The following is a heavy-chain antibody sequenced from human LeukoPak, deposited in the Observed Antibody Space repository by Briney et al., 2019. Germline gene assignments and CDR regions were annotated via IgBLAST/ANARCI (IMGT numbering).Heavy chain of an antibody. CDR2: LYSDDSA. Sequence: PGGSLRLSCLASGFSISSSYMTWARQAAGKGLEWVSLLYSDDSAYYADSGKGRFTISRDNSKSTLYLQMDTLRAEDTAIYYCARDPWVGSTTLHWGQGILVTVSS. V-gene: IGHV3-66*02. J-gene: IGHJ4*02. CDR1: GFSISSSY. D-gene: IGHD1-26*01. CDR3: ARDPWVGSTTLH.